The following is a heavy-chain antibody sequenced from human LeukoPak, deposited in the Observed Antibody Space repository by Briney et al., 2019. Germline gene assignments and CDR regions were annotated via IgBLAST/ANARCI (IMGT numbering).Heavy chain of an antibody. J-gene: IGHJ4*02. CDR3: ARDSLGDSSGYYLSDFDY. CDR2: ISAYNGNT. V-gene: IGHV1-18*01. D-gene: IGHD3-22*01. Sequence: ASVKVSCKASGYTFTSYGISWVRQAPGQGLEWMGWISAYNGNTNYAQKLQGRVTMTTDTSTSTAYMELRSLRSEDTAVYYCARDSLGDSSGYYLSDFDYWGQGTLVTVSS. CDR1: GYTFTSYG.